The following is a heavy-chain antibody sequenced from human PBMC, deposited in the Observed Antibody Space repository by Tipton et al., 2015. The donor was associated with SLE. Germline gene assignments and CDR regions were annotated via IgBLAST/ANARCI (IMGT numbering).Heavy chain of an antibody. CDR3: ATLRRTADY. CDR1: GGSISSYY. D-gene: IGHD1-14*01. CDR2: IYTSGST. J-gene: IGHJ4*02. Sequence: TLSLTCTVSGGSISSYYWSWIRQPPGKGLEWIGYIYTSGSTNYNPSLKSRVTISVDTSKNQFSLKLSSVTAADTAVYYCATLRRTADYWGQGTLVTVSS. V-gene: IGHV4-4*09.